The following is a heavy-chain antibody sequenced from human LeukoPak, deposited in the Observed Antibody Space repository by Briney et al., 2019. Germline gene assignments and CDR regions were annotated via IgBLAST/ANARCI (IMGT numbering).Heavy chain of an antibody. CDR2: IYFRGSI. V-gene: IGHV4-39*07. J-gene: IGHJ4*02. CDR3: AREDRYCSSTSCYTWDY. D-gene: IGHD2-2*02. CDR1: GVSISSSSYF. Sequence: PSETLSLTCTVSGVSISSSSYFWAWIRQPPGKGLEWIGSIYFRGSISYSPSLKSRVIISVDASQNQFSLRLSSVTAADTAVYYCAREDRYCSSTSCYTWDYWGQGNLVIVSS.